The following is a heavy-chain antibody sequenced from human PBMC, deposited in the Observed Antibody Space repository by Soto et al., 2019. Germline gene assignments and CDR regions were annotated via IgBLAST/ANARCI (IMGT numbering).Heavy chain of an antibody. CDR3: ERRNCNYYVLFWFHP. Sequence: QVQLVQSGAEVKKPGASVKVSCKASGYTFTSYDINWVRQATGQGLEWMGCMNPNSGNTGYAQKFQGRLTMTRNTSISRAYMELSILISEDTPVYYCERRNCNYYVLFWFHPWGQGTLVTVSS. CDR1: GYTFTSYD. V-gene: IGHV1-8*01. D-gene: IGHD1-7*01. J-gene: IGHJ5*02. CDR2: MNPNSGNT.